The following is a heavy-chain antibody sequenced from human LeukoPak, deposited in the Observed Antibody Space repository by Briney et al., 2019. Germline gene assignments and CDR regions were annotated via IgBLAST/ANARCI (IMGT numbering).Heavy chain of an antibody. CDR3: ATRGCSGGSCYSYFDY. CDR1: GYTLTELS. V-gene: IGHV1-24*01. Sequence: GASVKVSCKVSGYTLTELSMHWVRQAPGKGLEWMGGFDPEDGETIYAQKFQGRVTMTEDTSTDTAYMELSSLRSEDTAVYYCATRGCSGGSCYSYFDYWGQGTLDTVSS. CDR2: FDPEDGET. J-gene: IGHJ4*02. D-gene: IGHD2-15*01.